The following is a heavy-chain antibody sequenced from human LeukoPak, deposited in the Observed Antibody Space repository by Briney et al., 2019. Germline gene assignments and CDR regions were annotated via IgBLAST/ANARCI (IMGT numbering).Heavy chain of an antibody. Sequence: ASVNVSCKASGYTFTTLDINWVRQATGQGLEWMGWINPNSGNRGYAQKFQGRVTITRDTSISTAYMELSSLRSEDTAVYYCARVDGSPDYWGQGTLVTVSS. CDR3: ARVDGSPDY. CDR1: GYTFTTLD. J-gene: IGHJ4*02. D-gene: IGHD2-15*01. CDR2: INPNSGNR. V-gene: IGHV1-8*03.